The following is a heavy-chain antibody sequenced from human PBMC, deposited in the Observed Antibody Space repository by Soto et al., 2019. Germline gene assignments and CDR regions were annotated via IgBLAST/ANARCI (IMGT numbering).Heavy chain of an antibody. CDR1: GYTFTSYG. J-gene: IGHJ6*02. V-gene: IGHV1-18*01. D-gene: IGHD6-25*01. Sequence: ASVKVSCKASGYTFTSYGISWVRPAPGQGLEWMGGLSAYNGKTNYAQKLQGRVTMTTDTSTSTAYMELRSLRSDDTAVYYCARGVSGYYYYYSMDVWGLGTTVTVSS. CDR2: LSAYNGKT. CDR3: ARGVSGYYYYYSMDV.